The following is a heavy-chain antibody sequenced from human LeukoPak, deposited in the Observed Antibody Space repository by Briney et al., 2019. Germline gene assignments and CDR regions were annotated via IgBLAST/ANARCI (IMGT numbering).Heavy chain of an antibody. CDR2: IYYSGST. J-gene: IGHJ4*02. CDR3: AREGDSSGWYYY. Sequence: SETLSLTCTVSGGSISSSSYYWGWIRQPPGKGLEWIGSIYYSGSTYYNPSLKSRVTIPVDTSKNQFSLKLSSVTAADTAVYYCAREGDSSGWYYYWGQGTLVTVSS. V-gene: IGHV4-39*07. CDR1: GGSISSSSYY. D-gene: IGHD6-19*01.